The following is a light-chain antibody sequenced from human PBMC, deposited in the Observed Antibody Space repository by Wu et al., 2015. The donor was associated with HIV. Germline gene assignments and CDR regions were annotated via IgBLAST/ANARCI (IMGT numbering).Light chain of an antibody. V-gene: IGKV3-15*01. CDR2: GAS. CDR1: QSVSNN. CDR3: QQYNDWLPIT. Sequence: EIAMTQSPATLSVSPGERATLSCRASQSVSNNLAWYQQKPGQAPRLLIYGASTRATGIPARFSGSGSGTEFTLTISSLQSEDFAVYYCQQYNDWLPITFGQGTRVEIK. J-gene: IGKJ5*01.